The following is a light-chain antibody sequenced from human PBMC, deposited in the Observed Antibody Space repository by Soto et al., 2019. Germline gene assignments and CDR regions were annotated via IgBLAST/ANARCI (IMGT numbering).Light chain of an antibody. V-gene: IGLV2-14*03. Sequence: QSVLTQPASVSGSPGQSITISCTGSSNDVGLYNYVSWYQQHPGKAPKLVISDVTNRPSGVSDRFSGSKSGNTAFLTISGLQAEDEADYYCSSYTITATLFGRGTK. CDR1: SNDVGLYNY. CDR2: DVT. CDR3: SSYTITATL. J-gene: IGLJ2*01.